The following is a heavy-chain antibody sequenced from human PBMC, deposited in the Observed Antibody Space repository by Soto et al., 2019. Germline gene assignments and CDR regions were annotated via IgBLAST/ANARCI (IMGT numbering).Heavy chain of an antibody. J-gene: IGHJ6*01. CDR3: ARDLLGFGYTDADV. CDR1: GGTFSNYA. D-gene: IGHD3-10*01. Sequence: QVQLVQSGAEVKKPGSSVKVSCKASGGTFSNYALISWVRQAHGQVLEWMGGIIPIDATVNYAQKFQGRIMITADESTTAAYMDLGSLRSEDTAVYYCARDLLGFGYTDADVWGQGTPVTVSS. V-gene: IGHV1-69*12. CDR2: IIPIDATV.